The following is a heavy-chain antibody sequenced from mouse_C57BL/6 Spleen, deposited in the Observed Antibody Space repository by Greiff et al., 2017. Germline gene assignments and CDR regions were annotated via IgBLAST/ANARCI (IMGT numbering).Heavy chain of an antibody. CDR3: ASYYYGSSYYCDY. CDR1: GYSITSGYY. V-gene: IGHV3-6*01. D-gene: IGHD1-1*01. Sequence: EVQLQESGPGLVKPSQSLSLTCSVTGYSITSGYYWNWIRQFPGNKLEWMGYIRYDGSTNYNPSLKNRISITRDTSKNQFFLKLNSVTTEDTATYYGASYYYGSSYYCDYWGQGTTLTVSS. CDR2: IRYDGST. J-gene: IGHJ2*01.